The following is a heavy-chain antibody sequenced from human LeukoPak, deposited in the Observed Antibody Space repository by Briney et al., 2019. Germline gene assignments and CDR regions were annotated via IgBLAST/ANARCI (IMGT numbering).Heavy chain of an antibody. D-gene: IGHD1-26*01. J-gene: IGHJ4*02. CDR1: GGSISTSNYY. CDR3: ARDNRKAGSYFSRKDPAGVDY. CDR2: ISTSSSYI. Sequence: ETLSLTCPVSGGSISTSNYYWGWVRQAPGKGLEWVSSISTSSSYIYYADSVKGRFTISRDNAKNSLYLQMNSLRAEDTAVYYCARDNRKAGSYFSRKDPAGVDYWGQRTLVTVSS. V-gene: IGHV3-21*01.